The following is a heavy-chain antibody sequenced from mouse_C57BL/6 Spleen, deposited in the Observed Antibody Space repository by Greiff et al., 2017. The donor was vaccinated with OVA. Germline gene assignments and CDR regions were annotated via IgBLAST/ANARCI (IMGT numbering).Heavy chain of an antibody. CDR1: GYTFTTYP. D-gene: IGHD2-5*01. CDR2: FHPYNDDT. V-gene: IGHV1-47*01. J-gene: IGHJ4*01. Sequence: QVQLKESGAELVKPGASVKMSCKASGYTFTTYPIEWMKQNHGKSLEWIGNFHPYNDDTKYNEKFKGKATLTVEKSSSTVYLELSRITSDYSAVYCCARDSNYKAMDYWGQGTSVTVSS. CDR3: ARDSNYKAMDY.